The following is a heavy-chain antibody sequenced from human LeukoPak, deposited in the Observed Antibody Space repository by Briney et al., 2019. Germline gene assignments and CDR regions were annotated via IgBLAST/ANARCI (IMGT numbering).Heavy chain of an antibody. CDR2: INPKTGGT. V-gene: IGHV1-2*02. CDR1: GYTFTDYN. D-gene: IGHD2-15*01. J-gene: IGHJ4*02. Sequence: GASVKVSCKTSGYTFTDYNVYWVRQAPAQGLEWMGWINPKTGGTIYAQRFQGRVTMTKDTSITTAYMELRSLRFDDTAVYYCARRFCSGGSCIPDFWGQGTLVTVSS. CDR3: ARRFCSGGSCIPDF.